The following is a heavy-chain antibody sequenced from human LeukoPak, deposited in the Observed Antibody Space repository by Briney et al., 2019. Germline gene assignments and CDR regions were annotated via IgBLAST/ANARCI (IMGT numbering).Heavy chain of an antibody. CDR2: ISGSGGST. CDR1: GFTFSSYA. V-gene: IGHV3-23*01. D-gene: IGHD3-10*01. J-gene: IGHJ4*02. Sequence: PGGSLRLSCAASGFTFSSYAMSWVRQAPGKGLEWVSAISGSGGSTYYADSVKGRFTISRDNSKNTLYLQMNSLRAEDTAVYYCARDYGSGSYYRSEPDYWGQGTLVTVSS. CDR3: ARDYGSGSYYRSEPDY.